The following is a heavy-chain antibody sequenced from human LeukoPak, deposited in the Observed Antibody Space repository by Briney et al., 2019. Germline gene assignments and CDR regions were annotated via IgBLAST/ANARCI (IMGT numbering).Heavy chain of an antibody. D-gene: IGHD3-22*01. CDR3: ARQTSGYSDFDY. CDR2: IYYSGST. CDR1: GGSISNYY. V-gene: IGHV4-59*08. Sequence: SSQTLSLTCTVSGGSISNYYWSWIRQPPGKGLEWIGYIYYSGSTNYNPSLKSRVTISVDTSRNQFSLKLSSVTAADTAVYYCARQTSGYSDFDYWGQGTLVTVSS. J-gene: IGHJ4*02.